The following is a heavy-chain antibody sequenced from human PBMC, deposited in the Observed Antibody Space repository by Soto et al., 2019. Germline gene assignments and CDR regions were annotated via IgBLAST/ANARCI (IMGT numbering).Heavy chain of an antibody. J-gene: IGHJ3*02. V-gene: IGHV3-23*01. CDR2: ITADGGT. CDR1: GFTVSSHA. Sequence: EVQVLESGGGLVQPGGSLRLSCEGSGFTVSSHAMTWIRQAPGKGPEWVSTITADGGTYYADSVKGRFAMSRDTSESTLYLQMNSLGAEDTAAYYCAPHVSCSGVSCQYDAFAIRGQGTMVTVSS. CDR3: APHVSCSGVSCQYDAFAI. D-gene: IGHD2-15*01.